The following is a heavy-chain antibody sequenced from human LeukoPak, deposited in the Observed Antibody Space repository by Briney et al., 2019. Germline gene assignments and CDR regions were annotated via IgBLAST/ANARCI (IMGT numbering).Heavy chain of an antibody. J-gene: IGHJ6*03. CDR2: INWNGGST. CDR3: ARRHSIYCTNGVCYYMDV. D-gene: IGHD2-8*01. CDR1: GFTFDDYG. Sequence: GGSLRLSCAASGFTFDDYGMSWVRHAPGKGLEWVSGINWNGGSTGYADSVKGRFTISRDNAKNSLYLQMNSLRAEDTALYYCARRHSIYCTNGVCYYMDVWGKGTTVTVSS. V-gene: IGHV3-20*04.